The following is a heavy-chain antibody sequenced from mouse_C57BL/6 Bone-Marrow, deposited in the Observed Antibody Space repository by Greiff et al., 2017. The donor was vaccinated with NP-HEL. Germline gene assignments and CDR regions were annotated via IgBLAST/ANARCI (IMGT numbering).Heavy chain of an antibody. J-gene: IGHJ3*01. CDR3: ERQEDRHYGSAFAY. CDR1: GYTFTEYT. Sequence: VQLQQSGAELVKPGASVKLSCKASGYTFTEYTIHWVKQRSGQGLEWIGWFYPGSGGIKYNEKFKDKATLTADKYSSTVYMELSRLTPEAAEVAFCERQEDRHYGSAFAYWGQGTLVTVSA. CDR2: FYPGSGGI. D-gene: IGHD1-1*01. V-gene: IGHV1-62-2*01.